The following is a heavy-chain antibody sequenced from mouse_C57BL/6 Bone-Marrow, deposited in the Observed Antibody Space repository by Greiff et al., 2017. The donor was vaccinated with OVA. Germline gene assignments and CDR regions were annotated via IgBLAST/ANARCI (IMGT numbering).Heavy chain of an antibody. V-gene: IGHV1-26*01. CDR3: ARGPYYSNYWYFDV. CDR1: GYTFTDYY. D-gene: IGHD2-5*01. J-gene: IGHJ1*03. Sequence: EVQLQQSGPELVKPGASVKISCKASGYTFTDYYMNWVKQSHGKSLEWIGDINPNNGGTSYNQKFKGKATLTVDKSSSTAYMELRSLTSEDSAVYYCARGPYYSNYWYFDVWGTGTTVTVSS. CDR2: INPNNGGT.